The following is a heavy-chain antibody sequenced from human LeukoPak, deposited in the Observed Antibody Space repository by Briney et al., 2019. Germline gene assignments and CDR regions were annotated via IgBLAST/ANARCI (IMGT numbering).Heavy chain of an antibody. CDR2: ISGSGGST. Sequence: QAGGSLRLSCAASGFTFSSYAMSWVRRAPGKGLEWVSAISGSGGSTYYADSVKGRFTISRDNSKNTLYLQMNSLRAEDTAVYYCAKGSQWLALGNFDYWGQGTLVTVSS. CDR3: AKGSQWLALGNFDY. V-gene: IGHV3-23*01. J-gene: IGHJ4*02. CDR1: GFTFSSYA. D-gene: IGHD6-19*01.